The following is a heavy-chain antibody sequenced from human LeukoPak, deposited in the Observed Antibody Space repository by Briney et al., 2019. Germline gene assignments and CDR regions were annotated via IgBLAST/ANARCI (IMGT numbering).Heavy chain of an antibody. CDR3: AKFDNRIVGAASFNY. CDR1: GFTFSNYG. D-gene: IGHD1-26*01. Sequence: GGSLRLSCAASGFTFSNYGMNWVRQAPGKGLEWVAFIRFDGSNKYFADSVKGRLTISRDNSKNTLYLQMNSLRGEDTAVYYCAKFDNRIVGAASFNYWGQGTLVTVSS. V-gene: IGHV3-30*02. J-gene: IGHJ4*02. CDR2: IRFDGSNK.